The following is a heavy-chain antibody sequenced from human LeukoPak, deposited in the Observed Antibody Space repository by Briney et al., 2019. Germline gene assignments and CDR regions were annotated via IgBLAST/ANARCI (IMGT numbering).Heavy chain of an antibody. CDR3: TRHGEDFWSGYYVSYMDV. V-gene: IGHV4-59*08. CDR2: IYFSGST. D-gene: IGHD3-3*01. CDR1: GGSISNYY. Sequence: SETLSLTCTASGGSISNYYWSWIRQPLGKGLEWIGYIYFSGSTNYNPSLKSRLTISVDTSNNQFSLKLSSVTAADTAVYYCTRHGEDFWSGYYVSYMDVWGKGTTVTVSS. J-gene: IGHJ6*03.